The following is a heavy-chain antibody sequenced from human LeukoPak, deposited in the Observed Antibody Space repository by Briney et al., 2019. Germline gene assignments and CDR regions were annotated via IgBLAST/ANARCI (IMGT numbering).Heavy chain of an antibody. J-gene: IGHJ6*02. CDR3: AKARLMAAPFYYYGMDV. CDR2: ISWNSGAK. CDR1: GFDFEDYA. Sequence: PGGSLRLSSAASGFDFEDYAIHWVRPVPGKGLGWVSGISWNSGAKAYAHSVRGRFTISRDNAKNSLYLQMNSLRGEDTALYYCAKARLMAAPFYYYGMDVWGPGTTVTVSS. V-gene: IGHV3-9*01. D-gene: IGHD2-8*01.